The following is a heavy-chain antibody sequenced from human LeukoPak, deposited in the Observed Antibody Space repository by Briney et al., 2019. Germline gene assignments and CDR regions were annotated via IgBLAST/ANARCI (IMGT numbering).Heavy chain of an antibody. CDR2: IYATGST. CDR1: GDSFSSVSYY. V-gene: IGHV4-61*02. CDR3: ARRSALGGYYYDSSALARNAFDI. J-gene: IGHJ3*02. D-gene: IGHD3-22*01. Sequence: ASETLSLTCTVSGDSFSSVSYYWSWIRQPAGKGLEWIGRIYATGSTNYNPSLKSRVTISVDTSKNQFSLKLSSVTAADTAVYYCARRSALGGYYYDSSALARNAFDIWGQGTMVTVSS.